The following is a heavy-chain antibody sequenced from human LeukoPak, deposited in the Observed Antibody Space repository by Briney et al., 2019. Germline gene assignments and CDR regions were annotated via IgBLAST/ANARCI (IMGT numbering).Heavy chain of an antibody. D-gene: IGHD3-9*01. CDR2: ISSSGSTI. J-gene: IGHJ5*02. CDR3: ARGGYILTTNWFDP. V-gene: IGHV3-48*03. Sequence: PGGSLRLSCAASGFTFSSYEMNWVRQAPGKGLEWVSYISSSGSTIYYADSVKGRFTISRDNAKNSLYLQMNSLRAEDTAMYYCARGGYILTTNWFDPWGQGTLVTVSS. CDR1: GFTFSSYE.